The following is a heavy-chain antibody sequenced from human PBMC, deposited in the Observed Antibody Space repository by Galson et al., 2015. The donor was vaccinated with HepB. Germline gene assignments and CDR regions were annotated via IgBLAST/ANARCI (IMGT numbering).Heavy chain of an antibody. V-gene: IGHV3-30*18. CDR1: GFTFSSYG. Sequence: SLRLSCAASGFTFSSYGMHWVRQAPDKGLEWVAVISYDGSNKYYADSVKGRFTISRDNSKNTLYLQMNSLRAEDTAVYYCAKAPNYGLGSYPPGRYYQSGMDVWGQGTTVTVSS. CDR2: ISYDGSNK. J-gene: IGHJ6*02. CDR3: AKAPNYGLGSYPPGRYYQSGMDV. D-gene: IGHD3-10*01.